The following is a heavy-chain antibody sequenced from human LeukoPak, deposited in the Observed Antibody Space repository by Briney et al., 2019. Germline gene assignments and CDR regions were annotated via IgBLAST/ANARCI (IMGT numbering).Heavy chain of an antibody. CDR2: IYPGDSDT. CDR3: ARSDWTTVTLYDY. V-gene: IGHV5-51*01. Sequence: GESLKISCKGSGYSFTSYWIGWVRQMPGKGLEWMGIIYPGDSDTRYSPSFQGQVTISADKSINTAYLQWSGLKASDTAMYYCARSDWTTVTLYDYWGQGTLVTVSS. CDR1: GYSFTSYW. D-gene: IGHD4-11*01. J-gene: IGHJ4*02.